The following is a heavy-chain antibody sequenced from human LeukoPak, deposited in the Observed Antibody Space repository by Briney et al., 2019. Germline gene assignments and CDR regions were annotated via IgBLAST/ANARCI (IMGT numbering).Heavy chain of an antibody. CDR3: ARPVRGP. CDR1: GFTFSSSS. CDR2: IYYSGST. V-gene: IGHV4-39*07. Sequence: PGGSLRLSCAASGFTFSSSSMTWVRQPPGKGLEWIGSIYYSGSTYYNPSLKSRVTISVDTSTNQFSLKVSSVTAADTAMYYCARPVRGPWGQGTLVTVSS. J-gene: IGHJ5*02.